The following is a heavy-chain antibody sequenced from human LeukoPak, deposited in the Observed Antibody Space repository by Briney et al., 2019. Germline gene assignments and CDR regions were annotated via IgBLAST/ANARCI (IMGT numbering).Heavy chain of an antibody. CDR2: INHSGST. Sequence: PSETLSLTCAVYGGSFSGYYWSWIRQPPGRGLEWIGEINHSGSTNYNPSLKSRVTISVDTSKNQFSLKLSSVTAADTAVYYCARGSPYGRNWFDPWGQGTLVTVSS. D-gene: IGHD3-10*01. J-gene: IGHJ5*02. CDR3: ARGSPYGRNWFDP. V-gene: IGHV4-34*01. CDR1: GGSFSGYY.